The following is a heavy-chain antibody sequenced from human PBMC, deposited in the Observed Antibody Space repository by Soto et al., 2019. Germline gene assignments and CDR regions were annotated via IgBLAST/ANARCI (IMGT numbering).Heavy chain of an antibody. V-gene: IGHV3-30-3*01. CDR2: ISYDGSNK. D-gene: IGHD3-16*01. CDR1: GFTFSSYA. Sequence: QVQLVESGGGVVQPGRSLRLSCAASGFTFSSYAMHWVRQAPGKGLEWVAVISYDGSNKYYADSVKGRFTISRDNSKXXXXXXXXXXXXXXXAXXXXXXXHSXGLVWYYGMDVWGQGTTVTV. CDR3: XXXHSXGLVWYYGMDV. J-gene: IGHJ6*02.